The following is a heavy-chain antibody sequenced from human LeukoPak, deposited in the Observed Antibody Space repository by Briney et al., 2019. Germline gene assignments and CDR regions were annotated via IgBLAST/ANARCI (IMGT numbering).Heavy chain of an antibody. V-gene: IGHV4-59*01. Sequence: SETLSLTCTVSGASISSYYRSWIRQPPGKGLEWIGYIYYSGSTNYNPSLKSRLTISVDTSKNQFSLKLSSANAADTAVYYCAGGGGSGYYYYYMDVWGKGTTVTISS. D-gene: IGHD2-15*01. CDR1: GASISSYY. J-gene: IGHJ6*03. CDR3: AGGGGSGYYYYYMDV. CDR2: IYYSGST.